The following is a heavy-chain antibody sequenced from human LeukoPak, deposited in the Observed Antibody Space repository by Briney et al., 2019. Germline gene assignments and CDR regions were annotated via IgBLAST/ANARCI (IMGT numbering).Heavy chain of an antibody. CDR3: ARDLYSSGPGWFDP. CDR1: GGSFSGYY. V-gene: IGHV4-34*01. D-gene: IGHD6-19*01. J-gene: IGHJ5*02. CDR2: INHSGST. Sequence: PSETLSLTCAVYGGSFSGYYWSWIRQPPGKGLEWIGEINHSGSTNYNPSLKSRVTISVDTSKNQFSLKLSSVTAADTAVYYCARDLYSSGPGWFDPWGQGTLVTLSS.